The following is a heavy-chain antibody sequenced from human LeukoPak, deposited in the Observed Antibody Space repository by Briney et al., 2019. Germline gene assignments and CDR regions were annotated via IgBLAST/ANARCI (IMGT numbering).Heavy chain of an antibody. CDR3: ARHAGGISATGTRPFDY. J-gene: IGHJ4*02. D-gene: IGHD6-13*01. Sequence: SETLSLTCTVSGASFSSSTYYWGWIRQPPGKGLEWIGSIYYSGRTYYNPPLKSRVTMSVDTSKNQFSLKLSSVTAADTAVYYCARHAGGISATGTRPFDYWGQGTLATVSS. CDR1: GASFSSSTYY. CDR2: IYYSGRT. V-gene: IGHV4-39*01.